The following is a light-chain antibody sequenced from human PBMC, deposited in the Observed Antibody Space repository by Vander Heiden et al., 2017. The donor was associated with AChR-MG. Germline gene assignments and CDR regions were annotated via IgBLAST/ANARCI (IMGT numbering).Light chain of an antibody. CDR2: TDS. CDR1: VLAKDY. V-gene: IGLV3-27*01. Sequence: SYELTQPSQVAVSPGQTARITCSGDVLAKDYARWFQQKTVQAPVLVIDTDSERPSGIPERFSGSSSGTTVTLTISGAQVEDEADYYCYSAADNNGVFGGGTKLTVL. CDR3: YSAADNNGV. J-gene: IGLJ2*01.